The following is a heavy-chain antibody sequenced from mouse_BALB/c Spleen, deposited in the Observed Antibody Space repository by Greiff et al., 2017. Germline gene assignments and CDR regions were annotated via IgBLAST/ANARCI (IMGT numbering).Heavy chain of an antibody. Sequence: EVHLVESGGGLVQPGGSLKLSCAASGFTFSSYGMSWVRQTPDKRLELVATINSNGGSTYYPDSVKGRFTISRDNAKNTLYLQMSSLKSEDTAMYYCAREYYYGSRYYAMDYWGQGTSVTVSS. D-gene: IGHD1-1*01. CDR3: AREYYYGSRYYAMDY. CDR1: GFTFSSYG. V-gene: IGHV5-6-3*01. CDR2: INSNGGST. J-gene: IGHJ4*01.